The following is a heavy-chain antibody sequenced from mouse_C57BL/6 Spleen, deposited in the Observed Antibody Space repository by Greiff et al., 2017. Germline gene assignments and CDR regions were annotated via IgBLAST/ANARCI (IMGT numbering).Heavy chain of an antibody. Sequence: VQLQQSGPELVKPGASVKISCKASGYTFTDYYMNWVKQSHGKSLEWIGDINPNNGGTSYNQKFKGKATLTVDKSSSTAYMELRSLTSEDSAVYYCARPYYDYDGTVLDYWGQGTTLTVSS. V-gene: IGHV1-26*01. D-gene: IGHD2-4*01. CDR3: ARPYYDYDGTVLDY. J-gene: IGHJ2*01. CDR1: GYTFTDYY. CDR2: INPNNGGT.